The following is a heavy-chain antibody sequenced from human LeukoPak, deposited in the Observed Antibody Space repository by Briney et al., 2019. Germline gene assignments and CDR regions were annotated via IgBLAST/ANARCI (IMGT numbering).Heavy chain of an antibody. Sequence: SETLSLTCTVSGGSISSSSYYWSWIRQPAGKGLEWIGRIYTSGSTNYNPSLKSRVTMSVDTSKNQFSLKLSSVTAADTAVYYCARVVADYFDYWGQGTLVTVSS. CDR3: ARVVADYFDY. D-gene: IGHD5-12*01. CDR1: GGSISSSSYY. CDR2: IYTSGST. V-gene: IGHV4-61*02. J-gene: IGHJ4*02.